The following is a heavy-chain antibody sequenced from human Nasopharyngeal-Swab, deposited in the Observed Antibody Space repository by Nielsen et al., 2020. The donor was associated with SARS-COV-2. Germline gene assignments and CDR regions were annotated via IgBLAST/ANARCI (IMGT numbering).Heavy chain of an antibody. V-gene: IGHV3-73*01. CDR1: GFSFSGSA. CDR3: ARERGGGYGDY. D-gene: IGHD5-12*01. Sequence: GESLKISCVASGFSFSGSAIHWVRQDSGKGLEWVGRIRSKANSYETAYAASVKGRFTISRDNAKNSLFLQMNGLTAEDTAVYYCARERGGGYGDYWGQGTLVTVSS. CDR2: IRSKANSYET. J-gene: IGHJ4*02.